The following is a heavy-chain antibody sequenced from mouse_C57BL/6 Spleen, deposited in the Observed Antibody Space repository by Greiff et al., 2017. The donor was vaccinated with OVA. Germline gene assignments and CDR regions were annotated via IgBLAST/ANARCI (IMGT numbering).Heavy chain of an antibody. CDR3: ARSRLRSMDY. Sequence: QVQLQQPGAELVMPGASVKLSCKASGYTFTSYWMHWVKQRPGQGLEWIGEIDPSDSYTNYNQKFKGKSTLTVDKSSSPAYMQLSSLTSEDSAVDYCARSRLRSMDYWGQGTSVTVSS. CDR2: IDPSDSYT. D-gene: IGHD2-2*01. CDR1: GYTFTSYW. J-gene: IGHJ4*01. V-gene: IGHV1-69*01.